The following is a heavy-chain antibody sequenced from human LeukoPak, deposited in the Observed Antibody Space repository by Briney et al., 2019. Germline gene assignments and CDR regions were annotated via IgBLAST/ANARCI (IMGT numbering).Heavy chain of an antibody. D-gene: IGHD6-13*01. CDR2: IWYDGSNK. CDR3: ARDRGIAAADPFDY. CDR1: GFIFSSYG. Sequence: GSLRLSCAASGFIFSSYGMHWVRQAPGKGLDWVAVIWYDGSNKYYADSVKGRFTISRDNSKNTLYLQMNSLRAEDTAVYYCARDRGIAAADPFDYWGQGTLVTVSS. J-gene: IGHJ4*02. V-gene: IGHV3-33*01.